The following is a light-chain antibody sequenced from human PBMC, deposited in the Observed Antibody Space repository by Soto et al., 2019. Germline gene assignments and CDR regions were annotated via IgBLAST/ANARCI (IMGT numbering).Light chain of an antibody. Sequence: DIQMTQSPSSLSAYVGDRVTITCRPSQDIRNDLGWYQQRPGKAAKRLIFTASSLQGGVPSRFSGSGSGTEFTLTISSLQPEDLATYYCLQHHRFPRTFGQGTKVDIK. CDR2: TAS. J-gene: IGKJ1*01. CDR1: QDIRND. CDR3: LQHHRFPRT. V-gene: IGKV1-17*01.